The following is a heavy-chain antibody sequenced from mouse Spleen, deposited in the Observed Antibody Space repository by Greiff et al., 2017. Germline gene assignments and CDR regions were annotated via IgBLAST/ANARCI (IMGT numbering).Heavy chain of an antibody. CDR3: ARESTMINWFAY. V-gene: IGHV14-2*01. Sequence: EVMLVESGAELVKPGASVKLSCTASGFNIKDYYMHWVKQRTEQGLEWIGRIDPEDGETKYAPKFQGKATITADTSSNTAYLQLSSLTSEDTAVYYCARESTMINWFAYWGQGTLVTVSA. CDR2: IDPEDGET. CDR1: GFNIKDYY. J-gene: IGHJ3*01. D-gene: IGHD2-4*01.